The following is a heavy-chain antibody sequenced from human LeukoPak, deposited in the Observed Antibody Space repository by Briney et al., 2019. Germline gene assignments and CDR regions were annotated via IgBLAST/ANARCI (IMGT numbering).Heavy chain of an antibody. J-gene: IGHJ3*02. D-gene: IGHD6-19*01. V-gene: IGHV4-59*01. CDR3: ARQPYQWLDAFDI. CDR2: ICYSGST. CDR1: GGSISSYY. Sequence: SETLSLTCTVSGGSISSYYWSWIRQPPGKGLEWIGYICYSGSTNYNPSLKSRVTISVDTSKNQFSLKLSSVTAADTAVYYCARQPYQWLDAFDIWGQGTMVTVSS.